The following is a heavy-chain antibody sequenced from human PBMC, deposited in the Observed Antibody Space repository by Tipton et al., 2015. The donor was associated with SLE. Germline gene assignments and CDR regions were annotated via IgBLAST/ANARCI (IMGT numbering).Heavy chain of an antibody. CDR2: ISSDGRKN. Sequence: SLRLSCAASGFMFSSFALHWVRQAPGKGLDWVATISSDGRKNLYAASVEGRVTISRDNSKNTLYPQMDSLRTEDTAVYYCARGPEGGSGSYYRKFDYWGQGTLVTVSS. V-gene: IGHV3-30*01. CDR3: ARGPEGGSGSYYRKFDY. CDR1: GFMFSSFA. J-gene: IGHJ4*02. D-gene: IGHD3-10*01.